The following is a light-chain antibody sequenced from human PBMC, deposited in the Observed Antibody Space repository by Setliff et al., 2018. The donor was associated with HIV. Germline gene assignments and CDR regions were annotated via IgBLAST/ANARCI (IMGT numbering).Light chain of an antibody. CDR3: AAWDDSLSAYV. V-gene: IGLV1-47*01. CDR1: SSNIGSNY. J-gene: IGLJ1*01. Sequence: QSVLTQPPSASGTPGQRVTISCSGSSSNIGSNYVYWYQQLPGTAPKLLIYKNNKRPSGVPDRFSGSKSGTSASLAISGLRSEDEADYYCAAWDDSLSAYVFGTGTKV. CDR2: KNN.